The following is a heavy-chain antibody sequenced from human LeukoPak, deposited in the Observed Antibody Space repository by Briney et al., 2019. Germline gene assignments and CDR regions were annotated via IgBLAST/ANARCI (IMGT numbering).Heavy chain of an antibody. V-gene: IGHV4-59*08. CDR2: IYYSGST. J-gene: IGHJ4*02. Sequence: SETLSLTCTVSGGSISSYYWSWIRQPPGKGLGWIGYIYYSGSTNYNPSLKSRVTISVDTSKNQFSLKLSSVTAADTAVYYCARRYDYWGQGTLVTVSS. CDR1: GGSISSYY. CDR3: ARRYDY.